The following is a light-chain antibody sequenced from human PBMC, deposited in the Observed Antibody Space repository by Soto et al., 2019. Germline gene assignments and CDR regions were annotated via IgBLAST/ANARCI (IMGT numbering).Light chain of an antibody. J-gene: IGKJ1*01. CDR2: KAS. CDR3: QQYNSYSRT. CDR1: QSISSW. V-gene: IGKV1-5*03. Sequence: DIQMTQSPSTLSASVGDRVTITCRASQSISSWLAWYQQKPGKAPNLLIYKASSLESGVPSRFSGSGSGTEFTLTISSLQPDDFATYSCQQYNSYSRTLGQGTKVEIK.